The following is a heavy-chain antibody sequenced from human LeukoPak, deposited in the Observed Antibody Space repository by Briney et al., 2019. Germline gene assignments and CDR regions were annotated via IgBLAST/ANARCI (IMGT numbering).Heavy chain of an antibody. CDR3: SGRSGFSSIY. D-gene: IGHD6-19*01. V-gene: IGHV3-7*01. J-gene: IGHJ4*02. Sequence: GGAPRLSCAASGFTFTTHWMNWVREAPGGGLEWVANIDPDGSAKYYVDSVKGRFTISRDNAKNLVYLQLNGLRTEDTAVYFCSGRSGFSSIYWGQGTLVTVSS. CDR1: GFTFTTHW. CDR2: IDPDGSAK.